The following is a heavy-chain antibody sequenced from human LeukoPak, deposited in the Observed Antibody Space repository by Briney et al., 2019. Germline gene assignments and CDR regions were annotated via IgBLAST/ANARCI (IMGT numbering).Heavy chain of an antibody. CDR3: VRWRDALSD. D-gene: IGHD3-3*01. Sequence: ASVKVSCKTSGYTFTSYDINWVRQAPGQGLEWMGWMNTNSGNTGYSQKFQDRVTMTRSTTISTAYMELSRLTSEDTAMYFCVRWRDALSDWGQRTLVTVSS. J-gene: IGHJ1*01. CDR1: GYTFTSYD. V-gene: IGHV1-8*01. CDR2: MNTNSGNT.